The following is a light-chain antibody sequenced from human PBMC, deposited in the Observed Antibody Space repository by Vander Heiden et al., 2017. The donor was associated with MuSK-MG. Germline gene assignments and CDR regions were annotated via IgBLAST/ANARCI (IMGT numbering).Light chain of an antibody. J-gene: IGKJ1*01. Sequence: DIVMTQSPHSLAVSLGALATTNCESSQSVLYSSNNKNYLPWYQQKPGQPAKLLMYWASTRESGVPDRFSGSGSGTDFTLTISSLQAEDVAVYYCQQYYSTPRTFGQGTKVEIK. CDR1: QSVLYSSNNKNY. CDR3: QQYYSTPRT. CDR2: WAS. V-gene: IGKV4-1*01.